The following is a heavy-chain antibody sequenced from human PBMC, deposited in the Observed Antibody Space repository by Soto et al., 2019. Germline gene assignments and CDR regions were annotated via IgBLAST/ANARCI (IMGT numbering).Heavy chain of an antibody. D-gene: IGHD6-19*01. Sequence: QVQLVQSGAEVKKPGASVKVSCKVSGYTLTELSMHWVRQAPGKGLEWMGGFDPEDGETIYAQKFQGRVTMTEDTSTDTAYMELSSLRSEDTAVYYCATGRSSSGWYRDAFDIWGQGTMVTVSS. V-gene: IGHV1-24*01. CDR2: FDPEDGET. CDR3: ATGRSSSGWYRDAFDI. CDR1: GYTLTELS. J-gene: IGHJ3*02.